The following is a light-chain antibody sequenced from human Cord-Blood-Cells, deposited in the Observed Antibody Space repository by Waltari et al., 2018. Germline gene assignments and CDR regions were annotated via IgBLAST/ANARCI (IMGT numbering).Light chain of an antibody. V-gene: IGLV2-14*01. CDR3: SSYTSSSTYV. CDR1: SSELGGYNY. J-gene: IGLJ1*01. CDR2: DVT. Sequence: QSALTQPASVSGSPGQSITLSCTGTSSELGGYNYVSWYQQHPGKAPKRMIYDVTNRPSGVSNRFSGSKSGNTASLTISGLQAEDEADYYCSSYTSSSTYVFGTGTKVTVL.